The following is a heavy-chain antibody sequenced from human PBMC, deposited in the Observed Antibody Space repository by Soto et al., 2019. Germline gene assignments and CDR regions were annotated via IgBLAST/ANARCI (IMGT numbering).Heavy chain of an antibody. Sequence: ASVKVSCKASGYTFTSYGISWVRQAPGQGLEWMGWISAYNGNTNYAQKLQGRVTVTTDTSTSTAYMELRSLRSDDTAVYYCARDRPSSSAKLFDYWGQGTLVTVSS. V-gene: IGHV1-18*01. CDR3: ARDRPSSSAKLFDY. D-gene: IGHD6-6*01. CDR1: GYTFTSYG. J-gene: IGHJ4*02. CDR2: ISAYNGNT.